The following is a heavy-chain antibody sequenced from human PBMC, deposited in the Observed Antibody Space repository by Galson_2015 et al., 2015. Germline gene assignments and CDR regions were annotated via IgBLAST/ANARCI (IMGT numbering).Heavy chain of an antibody. D-gene: IGHD6-19*01. CDR3: ARDAAGTGGCCDY. CDR1: GFTFSSYA. V-gene: IGHV3-30-3*01. Sequence: SLRLSCAASGFTFSSYAMHWVRQAPGKGLEWVAVISYDGSNKYYADSVKGRFTISRDNSKNTLYLQMNSLRAEDTAVYYCARDAAGTGGCCDYWGQGTLVTVSS. J-gene: IGHJ4*02. CDR2: ISYDGSNK.